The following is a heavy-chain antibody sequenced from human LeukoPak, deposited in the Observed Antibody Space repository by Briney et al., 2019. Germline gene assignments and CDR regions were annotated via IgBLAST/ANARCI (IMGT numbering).Heavy chain of an antibody. J-gene: IGHJ4*02. CDR1: GFTFDDYG. V-gene: IGHV3-20*04. CDR2: INWNGGST. Sequence: GGSLRLSCAASGFTFDDYGMSWVLQAPGKGLEWVSGINWNGGSTGYADSVKGRFTISRDNAKNTLYLQMNSLRAEDTAVYYCARVTGGYNLVDYWGQGTLVTASS. D-gene: IGHD5-24*01. CDR3: ARVTGGYNLVDY.